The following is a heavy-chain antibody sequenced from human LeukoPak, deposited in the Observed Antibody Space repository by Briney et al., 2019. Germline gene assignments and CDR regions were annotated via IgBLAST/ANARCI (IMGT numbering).Heavy chain of an antibody. V-gene: IGHV4-39*01. CDR2: IHYSGTT. CDR3: ARHSYSYDAFDI. J-gene: IGHJ3*02. CDR1: GGSISSTTYY. D-gene: IGHD4-11*01. Sequence: SETLSLTCTVSGGSISSTTYYWAWIRQPPGKGLEWIGSIHYSGTTYYNPSLKSRVTISVDTSKNQFSLKLTSVTAADTAVYYCARHSYSYDAFDIWSQGTMVTVSP.